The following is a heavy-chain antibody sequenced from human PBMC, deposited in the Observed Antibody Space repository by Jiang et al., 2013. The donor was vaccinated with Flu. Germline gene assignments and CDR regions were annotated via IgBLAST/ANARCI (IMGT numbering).Heavy chain of an antibody. V-gene: IGHV3-64D*06. Sequence: YVSAISSNGGSTYYADSVKGRFTISRDNSKNTLYLQMSSLRAEDTAVYYCVKDTGFDYWGQGTLVTVSS. CDR2: ISSNGGST. J-gene: IGHJ4*02. D-gene: IGHD1-1*01. CDR3: VKDTGFDY.